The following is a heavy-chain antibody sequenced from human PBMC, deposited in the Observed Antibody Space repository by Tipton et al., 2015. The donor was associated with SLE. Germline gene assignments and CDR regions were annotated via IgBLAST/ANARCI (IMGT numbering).Heavy chain of an antibody. CDR1: GGTFSRHA. D-gene: IGHD1-26*01. V-gene: IGHV1-69*05. J-gene: IGHJ6*02. CDR2: IIPTLGTA. CDR3: ARDNSSEWEYYYYGMDV. Sequence: QLVQSGAEVKKPGSSVKVSCKASGGTFSRHAISWVRQAPGQGPEWMGGIIPTLGTAKYAQKFQGRVTITTDESTSIGYMELSSLRSEDTAVYYCARDNSSEWEYYYYGMDVWGQGTTVTVSS.